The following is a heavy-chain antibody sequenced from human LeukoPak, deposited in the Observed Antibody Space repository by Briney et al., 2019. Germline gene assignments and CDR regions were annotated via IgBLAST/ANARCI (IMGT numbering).Heavy chain of an antibody. J-gene: IGHJ6*02. CDR3: AREGQPTVITGYYYYYYGMDV. CDR1: GYTFTGYY. CDR2: INPNSGGT. V-gene: IGHV1-2*04. Sequence: ASVKVSCKASGYTFTGYYMHWVRQAPGQGLEWMGWINPNSGGTNYAQKFQGWVTMTRDTSISTAYMELSRLRSDDTAVYYCAREGQPTVITGYYYYYYGMDVWGQGTTVTVSS. D-gene: IGHD4-11*01.